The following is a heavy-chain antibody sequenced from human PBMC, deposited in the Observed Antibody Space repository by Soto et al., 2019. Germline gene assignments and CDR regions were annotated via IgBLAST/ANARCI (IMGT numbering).Heavy chain of an antibody. CDR2: IIPIFGTA. D-gene: IGHD3-22*01. J-gene: IGHJ6*02. Sequence: ASVKVSCKASGGTFSSYAISWVRQAPGQGLEWMGGIIPIFGTANYAQKFQGRVTITADESTSTAYMELSSLRSEDTAVYYCASPYYYDSSGYYYYYYGMDVWGQGTTVTVSS. CDR3: ASPYYYDSSGYYYYYYGMDV. V-gene: IGHV1-69*13. CDR1: GGTFSSYA.